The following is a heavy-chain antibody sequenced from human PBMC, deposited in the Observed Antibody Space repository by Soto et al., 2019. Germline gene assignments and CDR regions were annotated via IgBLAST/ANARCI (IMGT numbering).Heavy chain of an antibody. Sequence: ASVKVSCKASGYTFTSYDINWVRQATGQGLEWMGWMNPNSGNTGYAQKFQGRVTMTRNTSISTAYMELGSLRSEDTAVYYCASPLGDYYYYYMDVWGKGTTVTVSS. CDR1: GYTFTSYD. J-gene: IGHJ6*03. CDR3: ASPLGDYYYYYMDV. CDR2: MNPNSGNT. V-gene: IGHV1-8*01.